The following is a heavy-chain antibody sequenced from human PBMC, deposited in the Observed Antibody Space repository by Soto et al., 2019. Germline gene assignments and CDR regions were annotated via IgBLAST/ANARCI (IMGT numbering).Heavy chain of an antibody. J-gene: IGHJ6*02. D-gene: IGHD2-21*02. CDR1: GFSLSTSGVG. CDR2: IFWDDDK. V-gene: IGHV2-5*02. CDR3: VQSRCGGDCLQSYSSHSYYGLDV. Sequence: SGPTLVNPTQTLTLTCTFSGFSLSTSGVGVGWIRQPPGKALEWLGIIFWDDDKRYRPSLKSRLTITKDTSKNQVVLTMTNMDPVDTATYYCVQSRCGGDCLQSYSSHSYYGLDVWGQGT.